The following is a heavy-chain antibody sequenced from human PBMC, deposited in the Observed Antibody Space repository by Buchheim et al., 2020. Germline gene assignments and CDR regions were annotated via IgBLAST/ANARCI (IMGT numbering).Heavy chain of an antibody. CDR2: IIPIFGTA. J-gene: IGHJ5*02. V-gene: IGHV1-69*01. CDR1: GGTFSSYA. Sequence: QVQLVQSGAEVKKPGSSVKVSCKASGGTFSSYAISWVRQAPGQGLEWMGGIIPIFGTANYAQTFQGRVTITADESTSTAYLELSSLRSEDTAVYYCAREEERAYCGGDCLGAFDPWGQGTL. CDR3: AREEERAYCGGDCLGAFDP. D-gene: IGHD2-21*02.